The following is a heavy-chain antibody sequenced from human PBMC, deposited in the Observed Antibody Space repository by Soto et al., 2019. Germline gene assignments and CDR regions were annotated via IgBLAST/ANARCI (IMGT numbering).Heavy chain of an antibody. CDR3: ASWADVSATSWWGSCDC. J-gene: IGHJ4*02. CDR1: QFAFSSHV. D-gene: IGHD2-2*01. V-gene: IGHV3-23*01. CDR2: ISAGGSST. Sequence: PGGSLRLSCAASQFAFSSHVMNWVRQAPGKGLEWVSGISAGGSSTYYADSVKGRFTISRDNSKNTLFRQMNSLRDEDTAVYSCASWADVSATSWWGSCDCWDQGTWITASS.